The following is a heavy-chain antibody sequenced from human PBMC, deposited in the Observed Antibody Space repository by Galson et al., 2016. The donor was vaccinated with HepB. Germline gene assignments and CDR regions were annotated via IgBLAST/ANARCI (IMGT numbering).Heavy chain of an antibody. CDR3: ARDMWDRGVRAFDI. J-gene: IGHJ3*02. D-gene: IGHD1-26*01. CDR2: IIPDSGDI. V-gene: IGHV1-2*02. CDR1: GYTFSDSY. Sequence: SVKVSCKASGYTFSDSYLHWVRQAPGQGLEWMGWIIPDSGDIKYAQKFQGRVTMTRGTPISPAYMELSRLRSDDTAVYYCARDMWDRGVRAFDIWGQGTMITVSS.